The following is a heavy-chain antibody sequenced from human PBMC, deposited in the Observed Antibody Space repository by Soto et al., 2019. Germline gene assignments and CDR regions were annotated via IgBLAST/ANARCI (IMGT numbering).Heavy chain of an antibody. CDR2: IKSKADGGTT. V-gene: IGHV3-15*01. Sequence: EVQLVESGGGLVKPGGSLRLSCAASGFTFSHAWMTWVRQAPGKGLEWVGRIKSKADGGTTDYAAPVKGRFTISRDDSKNTLYLQMNSLKVEDTGVYDCTTDSRGVGERIIFRRKWGLIDYWGPGTLVTVSS. J-gene: IGHJ4*02. CDR1: GFTFSHAW. CDR3: TTDSRGVGERIIFRRKWGLIDY. D-gene: IGHD2-15*01.